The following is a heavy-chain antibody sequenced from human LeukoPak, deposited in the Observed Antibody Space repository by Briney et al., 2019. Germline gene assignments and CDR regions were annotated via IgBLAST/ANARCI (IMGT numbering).Heavy chain of an antibody. J-gene: IGHJ4*02. V-gene: IGHV3-53*01. Sequence: PGGSLRLSCAASGFTVSSNYMSWVRQAPGKGLEWASVVSSGGSTYYADSVKGRFTLSRDNSKNTLYLQMNTLRADDTAVYYCAISSGGPYYFDFWGQGTLVTVSS. CDR1: GFTVSSNY. D-gene: IGHD2-15*01. CDR2: VSSGGST. CDR3: AISSGGPYYFDF.